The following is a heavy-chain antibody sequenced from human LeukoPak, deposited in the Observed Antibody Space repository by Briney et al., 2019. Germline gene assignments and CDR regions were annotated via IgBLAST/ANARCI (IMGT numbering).Heavy chain of an antibody. CDR2: MNPNSGNT. CDR1: GGTFSSYA. CDR3: ARGRYRITIFGVVSTYYFDY. V-gene: IGHV1-8*03. J-gene: IGHJ4*02. D-gene: IGHD3-3*01. Sequence: ASVKVSCKAFGGTFSSYAISWVRQAPGQGLEWLGWMNPNSGNTGYAQKFQGRVTITRNTSISTAYMELSSLRSEDTAVYYCARGRYRITIFGVVSTYYFDYWGQGTLVTVSS.